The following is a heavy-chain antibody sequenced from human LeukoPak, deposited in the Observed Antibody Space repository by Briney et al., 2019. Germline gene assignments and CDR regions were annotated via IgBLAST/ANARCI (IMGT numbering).Heavy chain of an antibody. CDR2: INTNTGNP. D-gene: IGHD4-17*01. J-gene: IGHJ3*02. Sequence: ASVKVSCKASGYTFTSYAMNWVRQVPGQGLEWMGWINTNTGNPTYXXXXXXXFVFSLDTSVSTAYLQISSLKAEDTAVYYCAXXXXXGDXXXXXFDIWGQGTMVTVSS. V-gene: IGHV7-4-1*02. CDR3: AXXXXXGDXXXXXFDI. CDR1: GYTFTSYA.